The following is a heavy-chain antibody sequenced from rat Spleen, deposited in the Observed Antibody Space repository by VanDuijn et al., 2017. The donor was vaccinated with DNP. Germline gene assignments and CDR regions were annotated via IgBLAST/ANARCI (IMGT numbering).Heavy chain of an antibody. CDR2: IIYDGSRT. Sequence: EVQLVESGGGLVQPGRSLKLSCAASGFTFSDYNMAWVRQAPKKGLEWVATIIYDGSRTYYRDFVKGRFTISRDNAKSTLYLQIDSLRSEDTATYYCATDCRSQYWYFDFWGPGTMVTVSS. D-gene: IGHD1-12*01. V-gene: IGHV5S10*01. CDR1: GFTFSDYN. CDR3: ATDCRSQYWYFDF. J-gene: IGHJ1*01.